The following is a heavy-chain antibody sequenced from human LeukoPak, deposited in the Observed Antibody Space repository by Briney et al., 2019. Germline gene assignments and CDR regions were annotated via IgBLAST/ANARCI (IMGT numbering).Heavy chain of an antibody. CDR2: ISGSSGST. V-gene: IGHV3-23*01. D-gene: IGHD6-19*01. CDR1: GFTFSTYA. Sequence: GGSLRLSCAASGFTFSTYAMIWVRQAPGKGLEWVSGISGSSGSTYYADSVKGRFTISRDNSKNTLYLQMNSLRAEDTAVYYCAKDRRQWPTDFDYWGQGALVTVSS. J-gene: IGHJ4*02. CDR3: AKDRRQWPTDFDY.